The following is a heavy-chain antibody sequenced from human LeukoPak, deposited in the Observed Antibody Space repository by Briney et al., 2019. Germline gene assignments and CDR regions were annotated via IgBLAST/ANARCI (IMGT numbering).Heavy chain of an antibody. Sequence: SVKVSCKASGGTFSSYAISWVRQAPGQGLEWMGGIIPIFGTANYAQKFQGRVTITADKSTSTAYMELSSLRSEDTAVYYCARRSRYFDWPYVGWFDPWGQGTLVTVSS. J-gene: IGHJ5*02. V-gene: IGHV1-69*06. CDR1: GGTFSSYA. D-gene: IGHD3-9*01. CDR2: IIPIFGTA. CDR3: ARRSRYFDWPYVGWFDP.